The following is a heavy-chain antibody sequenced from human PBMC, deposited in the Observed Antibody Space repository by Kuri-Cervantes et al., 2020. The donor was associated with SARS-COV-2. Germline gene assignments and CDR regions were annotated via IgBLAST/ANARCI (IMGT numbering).Heavy chain of an antibody. CDR2: MYHTGKS. J-gene: IGHJ4*02. D-gene: IGHD4-11*01. V-gene: IGHV4-59*01. CDR3: ASGNDFSLDY. CDR1: YASMTSFY. Sequence: GSLRLSCTVSYASMTSFYWSWIRQSPGRGLEWIGYMYHTGKSNYNPSLESRVSMSLAASESRFFLTLTSVTTADTAIYYCASGNDFSLDYWGQGILVTVSS.